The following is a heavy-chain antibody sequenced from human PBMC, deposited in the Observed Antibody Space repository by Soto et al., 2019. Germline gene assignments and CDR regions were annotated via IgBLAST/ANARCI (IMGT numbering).Heavy chain of an antibody. J-gene: IGHJ4*02. CDR3: ARQSSGWSLYYFDY. CDR1: GGSISSSHYF. D-gene: IGHD6-19*01. V-gene: IGHV4-39*01. CDR2: VYYSGST. Sequence: SETLSLTCIVSGGSISSSHYFWGWIRQPPGKGLEWIGSVYYSGSTYYNSSLKSRVIISVDTSKNQFSLHLNSVTAADTAVYYCARQSSGWSLYYFDYWGQGTQVTVSS.